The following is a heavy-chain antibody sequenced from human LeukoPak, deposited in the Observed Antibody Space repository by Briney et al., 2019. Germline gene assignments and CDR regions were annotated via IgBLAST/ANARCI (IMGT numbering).Heavy chain of an antibody. CDR3: ATHGSGSCYSAPDY. Sequence: GGSLRLSCAASGFTFSSYAMSWVHQAPGKGLEWVSVISGSGDSTHYADSVKGRFTISRDNSKTTLYVQMNSLRAEDTAVYYCATHGSGSCYSAPDYWGQGTLVTVSS. V-gene: IGHV3-23*01. D-gene: IGHD3-10*01. CDR2: ISGSGDST. J-gene: IGHJ4*02. CDR1: GFTFSSYA.